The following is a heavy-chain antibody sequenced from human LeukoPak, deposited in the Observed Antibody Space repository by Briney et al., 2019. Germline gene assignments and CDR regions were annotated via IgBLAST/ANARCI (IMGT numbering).Heavy chain of an antibody. J-gene: IGHJ4*02. V-gene: IGHV4-59*12. D-gene: IGHD1-26*01. Sequence: SETLSLTCTVSGDSMTDYYWSWIRQPPGMGLEWIGYISYSGSTNYNPSFKSRVTFSIDTSKNQFSLKLSSVTAADTAVYYCAREGSIVGATTRLGIDYWGQGTLVTVSS. CDR1: GDSMTDYY. CDR3: AREGSIVGATTRLGIDY. CDR2: ISYSGST.